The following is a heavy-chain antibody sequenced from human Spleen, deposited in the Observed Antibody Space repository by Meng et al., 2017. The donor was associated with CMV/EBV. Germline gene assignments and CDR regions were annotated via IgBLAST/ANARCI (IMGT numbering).Heavy chain of an antibody. J-gene: IGHJ4*02. CDR3: AREEVPTFRSLPDY. V-gene: IGHV3-23*03. CDR1: GFTFSIYA. D-gene: IGHD2-2*01. CDR2: IFGGDSDT. Sequence: GGSLRLSCAASGFTFSIYAMSWVRQAPGKGLECVSTIFGGDSDTFYADSVKGRFTISRDNSKNTLYLQMTSLRPEDTAVYYCAREEVPTFRSLPDYWGRGTLVTVS.